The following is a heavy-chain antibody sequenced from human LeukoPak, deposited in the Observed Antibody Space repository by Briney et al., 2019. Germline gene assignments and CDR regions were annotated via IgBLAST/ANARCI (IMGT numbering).Heavy chain of an antibody. CDR2: ISSSSSTI. CDR3: AKDISAYCGGDCYFWAFDY. D-gene: IGHD2-21*02. Sequence: PGGSLRLSCAASGFTFSSYSMNWVRQAPGKGLEWVSYISSSSSTIYYADSVKGRFTISRDNAKNSLYLQMNSLRAEDTALYYCAKDISAYCGGDCYFWAFDYWGQGTLVTVSS. V-gene: IGHV3-48*04. J-gene: IGHJ4*02. CDR1: GFTFSSYS.